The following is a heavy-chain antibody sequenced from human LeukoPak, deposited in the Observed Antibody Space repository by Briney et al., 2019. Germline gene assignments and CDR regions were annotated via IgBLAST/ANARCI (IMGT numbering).Heavy chain of an antibody. D-gene: IGHD1-26*01. V-gene: IGHV4-59*01. Sequence: SETLSLTCTVSGGSISSYYWNWIRQPPGKGLEWIGYIYYSGSTNYNPSLKSRVTISVDTSKNQFSLKLSSVTAADTAVYYCARGVVGASYSFDYWGPGTVVTVSS. J-gene: IGHJ4*02. CDR3: ARGVVGASYSFDY. CDR1: GGSISSYY. CDR2: IYYSGST.